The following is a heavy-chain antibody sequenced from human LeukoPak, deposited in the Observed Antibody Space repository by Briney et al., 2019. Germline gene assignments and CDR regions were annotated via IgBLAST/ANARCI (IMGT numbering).Heavy chain of an antibody. V-gene: IGHV4-4*02. CDR2: MYPSGTT. Sequence: GTLSLTCAVSGDSISSRNWWTWVRQPPGKRLEWIGEMYPSGTTNYNPSLKSRVTISIDKSKNQFSLKLISVTAADTAFYYCATSGSRYRHFDHWGQGTLVTVSS. J-gene: IGHJ4*02. CDR1: GDSISSRNW. CDR3: ATSGSRYRHFDH. D-gene: IGHD6-13*01.